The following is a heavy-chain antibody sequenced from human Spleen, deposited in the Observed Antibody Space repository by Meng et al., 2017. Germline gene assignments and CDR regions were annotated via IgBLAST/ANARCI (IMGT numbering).Heavy chain of an antibody. J-gene: IGHJ4*02. CDR1: GGTFSSYA. Sequence: QVPLVQSGAEVKKPGSSVKVSCKASGGTFSSYAISWVRQAPGQGLEWMGGIIPIFGTANYAQKFQGRITMTTDTFTSTAYMELRNLRSDDTAAYYCATRGNPYLNCWGQGTLVTVSS. CDR2: IIPIFGTA. CDR3: ATRGNPYLNC. V-gene: IGHV1-69*06.